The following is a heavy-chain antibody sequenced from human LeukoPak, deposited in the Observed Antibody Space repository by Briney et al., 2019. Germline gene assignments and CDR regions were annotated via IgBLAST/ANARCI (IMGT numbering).Heavy chain of an antibody. CDR3: ARGNYGGNSNFDY. J-gene: IGHJ4*02. V-gene: IGHV1-46*01. CDR1: GYTFTGYF. D-gene: IGHD4-23*01. Sequence: ASVKVSCKASGYTFTGYFMHWVQQAPGQGLEWMGVINPSVGSTTYAQKFQDRFTMTRDTSTSTVYMELSSLRSEDTAVYYCARGNYGGNSNFDYWGQGTLVTVSS. CDR2: INPSVGST.